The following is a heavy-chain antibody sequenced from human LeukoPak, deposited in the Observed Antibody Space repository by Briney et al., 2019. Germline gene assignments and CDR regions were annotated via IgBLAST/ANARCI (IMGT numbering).Heavy chain of an antibody. J-gene: IGHJ4*02. V-gene: IGHV3-66*01. Sequence: GGSLRLSCAASGFTVSSNYMSWVRQAPGKGLEWVSIIYSGGSTYYADSVKGRFTISRDNSKNTLYLQMNSLKTEDTAVYYCTTELAVEPYYFDYWGQGTLVTVSS. CDR1: GFTVSSNY. CDR3: TTELAVEPYYFDY. CDR2: IYSGGST. D-gene: IGHD1-1*01.